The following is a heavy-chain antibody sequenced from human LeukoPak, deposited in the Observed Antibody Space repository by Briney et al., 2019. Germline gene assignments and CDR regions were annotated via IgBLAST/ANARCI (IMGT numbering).Heavy chain of an antibody. CDR2: ISYDGINK. Sequence: GGSLRLSCAASGFTFSNHAMHWVRQAPGKGLEWVAIISYDGINKYSADSVKGRFTISRDNSKNTLYLQMNSLRAEDTALYHCAREHYGDYGLDWYFDLWGRGTLVTVSS. D-gene: IGHD4-17*01. J-gene: IGHJ2*01. CDR3: AREHYGDYGLDWYFDL. CDR1: GFTFSNHA. V-gene: IGHV3-30-3*01.